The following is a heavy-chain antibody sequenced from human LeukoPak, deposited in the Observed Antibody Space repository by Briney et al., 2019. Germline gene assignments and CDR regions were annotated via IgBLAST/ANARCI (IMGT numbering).Heavy chain of an antibody. CDR2: IGFDGSNE. D-gene: IGHD3/OR15-3a*01. V-gene: IGHV3-33*06. CDR1: GFIFSNYG. Sequence: GGSLRLSCAASGFIFSNYGMHWVRQARGRGLEGVAVIGFDGSNEDYADSVKGRFTISRDNSKHTLFLQMNSLRAEDTAVYYCAKVVPFELGFDYWGQGTLVTVSS. J-gene: IGHJ4*02. CDR3: AKVVPFELGFDY.